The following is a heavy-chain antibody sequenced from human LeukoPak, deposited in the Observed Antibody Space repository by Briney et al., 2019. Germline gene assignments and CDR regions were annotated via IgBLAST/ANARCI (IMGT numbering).Heavy chain of an antibody. V-gene: IGHV1-18*01. Sequence: ASVRVSCKASGYTFTHHGIAWIRQAPGQGLEWLGWISCYDGDTIYAQKFQGRVTLTTEKSTSTVYMELRSLTSDDTAVYYCARDPSNTSGWYQYFDAWGRGTLVSVSS. CDR1: GYTFTHHG. CDR2: ISCYDGDT. D-gene: IGHD6-19*01. J-gene: IGHJ2*01. CDR3: ARDPSNTSGWYQYFDA.